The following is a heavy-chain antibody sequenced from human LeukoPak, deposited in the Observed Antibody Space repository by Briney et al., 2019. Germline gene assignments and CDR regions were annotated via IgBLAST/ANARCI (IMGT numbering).Heavy chain of an antibody. D-gene: IGHD5/OR15-5a*01. J-gene: IGHJ3*02. V-gene: IGHV1-18*01. CDR2: ISAYNGNT. CDR1: GYTFTSYG. CDR3: AATPAVSSFYKSLDDAFDI. Sequence: GASVKVSCKASGYTFTSYGISWVRQAPGQGLEWMGWISAYNGNTNYAQKLQGRVTTTTDTSTSTAYMELRSLRSDDTAVYYCAATPAVSSFYKSLDDAFDIWGQGTMVTVSS.